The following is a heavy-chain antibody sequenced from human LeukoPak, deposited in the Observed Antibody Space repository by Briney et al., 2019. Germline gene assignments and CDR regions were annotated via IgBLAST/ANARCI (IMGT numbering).Heavy chain of an antibody. CDR3: ARAAATDMANYFDY. CDR1: GYSFTDYY. J-gene: IGHJ4*02. Sequence: GSVNVSCKASGYSFTDYYMHWVRLAPGQGLEWMGWINPNSGVTNYAQKFQGGVTMTRDTSISTAYMEVSRLRSDDTAVYYCARAAATDMANYFDYWGQGTLVTVSS. D-gene: IGHD6-13*01. V-gene: IGHV1-2*02. CDR2: INPNSGVT.